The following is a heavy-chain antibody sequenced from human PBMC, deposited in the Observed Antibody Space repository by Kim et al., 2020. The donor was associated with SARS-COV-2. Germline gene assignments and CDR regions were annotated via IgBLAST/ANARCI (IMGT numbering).Heavy chain of an antibody. D-gene: IGHD5-12*01. Sequence: SETLSLTCTVSGGSISSYYWSWIRQPPGKGLEWIGYIYYSGSTNYNPSLKSRVTISVDTSKNQFSLKLSSVTAADTAVYYCAREWGLGRGYSGYAHWGQGTLVTVSS. V-gene: IGHV4-59*01. CDR2: IYYSGST. CDR3: AREWGLGRGYSGYAH. CDR1: GGSISSYY. J-gene: IGHJ4*02.